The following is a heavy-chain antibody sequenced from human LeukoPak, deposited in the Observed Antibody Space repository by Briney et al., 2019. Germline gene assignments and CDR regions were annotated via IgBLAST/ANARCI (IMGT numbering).Heavy chain of an antibody. CDR3: ARSTRRDSEIALAEYFQH. D-gene: IGHD1-26*01. CDR2: IYSDGGT. Sequence: PGGSLRLSCAASGFAVSSNYMTWVRQDPGKGLEWVSVIYSDGGTFYADSVKGRFTISRDNAKNSLYLQMNSLRAEDTAVYYCARSTRRDSEIALAEYFQHWGQGTLVTVSS. CDR1: GFAVSSNY. V-gene: IGHV3-53*01. J-gene: IGHJ1*01.